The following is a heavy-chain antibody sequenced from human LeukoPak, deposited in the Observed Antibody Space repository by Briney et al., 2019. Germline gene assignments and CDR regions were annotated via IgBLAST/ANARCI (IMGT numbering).Heavy chain of an antibody. Sequence: SVKVSCKASGGTFSSYAISWVRQAPGQGLEWMGGIIPIFGTANYAQKFQGRVTITTDESTSTAYMELSSLRSDDTAVYFCARRGESPGEYFQYWGQGTLVTVSS. D-gene: IGHD5-12*01. CDR3: ARRGESPGEYFQY. V-gene: IGHV1-69*05. CDR2: IIPIFGTA. CDR1: GGTFSSYA. J-gene: IGHJ1*01.